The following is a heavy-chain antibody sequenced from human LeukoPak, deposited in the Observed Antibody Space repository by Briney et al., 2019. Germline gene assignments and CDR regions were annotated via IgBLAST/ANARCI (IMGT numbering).Heavy chain of an antibody. CDR2: IYTSGST. CDR3: ARAGVKDSSGWYYYYYYMDV. J-gene: IGHJ6*03. CDR1: GGSISSGSYY. D-gene: IGHD6-19*01. Sequence: SQTLSLTCTVSGGSISSGSYYWSWIRQPAGKGLEWIGRIYTSGSTNYNPSLKSRVTISVDTSKNQFSLKLSSVTAADTAVYYCARAGVKDSSGWYYYYYYMDVWGKGTTVTISS. V-gene: IGHV4-61*02.